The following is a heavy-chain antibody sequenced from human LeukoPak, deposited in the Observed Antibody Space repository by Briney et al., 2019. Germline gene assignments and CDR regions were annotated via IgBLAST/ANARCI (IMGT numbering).Heavy chain of an antibody. CDR2: INHSGST. Sequence: SETLSLTCAVYGGSFSGYYWSWIRQPPGKGLEWIGEINHSGSTNYNPSLKSRVTISVDTSKNQFSLKLSSVTAADTAVYYCATSLTNCSGGSCHNWFDPWGQGTLVTVSS. V-gene: IGHV4-34*01. CDR3: ATSLTNCSGGSCHNWFDP. CDR1: GGSFSGYY. D-gene: IGHD2-15*01. J-gene: IGHJ5*02.